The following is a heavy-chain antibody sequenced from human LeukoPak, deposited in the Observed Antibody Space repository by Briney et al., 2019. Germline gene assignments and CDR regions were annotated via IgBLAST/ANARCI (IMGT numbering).Heavy chain of an antibody. CDR3: ARGSGSSGYWY. D-gene: IGHD3-22*01. CDR2: IYYSGST. Sequence: SETLSLTCTVSGGSTSSYSWSWIRQPPGKGLEWIGYIYYSGSTNYNPSLKSRVTISLDTPKNQFSLKLSSVTAADTAVYYCARGSGSSGYWYWGQGTLVTVSS. V-gene: IGHV4-59*01. J-gene: IGHJ4*02. CDR1: GGSTSSYS.